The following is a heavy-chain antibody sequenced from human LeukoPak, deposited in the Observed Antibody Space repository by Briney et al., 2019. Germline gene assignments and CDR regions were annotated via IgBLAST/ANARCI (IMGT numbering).Heavy chain of an antibody. Sequence: GRSLRLSCAASGFTFSSYGMHWVRQAPGKGLEWVAAIWYDGSNKYYADSVKGRFTISRDNSKNTLYLQMNSLRAEDTAVYYCAGSIAVAGTIDYWGQGTLVTVSS. CDR3: AGSIAVAGTIDY. D-gene: IGHD6-19*01. J-gene: IGHJ4*02. V-gene: IGHV3-33*01. CDR2: IWYDGSNK. CDR1: GFTFSSYG.